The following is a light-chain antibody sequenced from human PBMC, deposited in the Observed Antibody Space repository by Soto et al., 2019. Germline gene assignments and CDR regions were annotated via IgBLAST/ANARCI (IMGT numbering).Light chain of an antibody. CDR2: AAS. V-gene: IGKV1-39*01. Sequence: DIQMTQSPSSLSASVGDRVTITCRASQSISSYLNWYQQKPGKAPKLLIYAASSLQSGVPSRFSGSGSATDFTLTISSLQPEDFATYYCQQSETFGQGTKVEIK. CDR1: QSISSY. CDR3: QQSET. J-gene: IGKJ1*01.